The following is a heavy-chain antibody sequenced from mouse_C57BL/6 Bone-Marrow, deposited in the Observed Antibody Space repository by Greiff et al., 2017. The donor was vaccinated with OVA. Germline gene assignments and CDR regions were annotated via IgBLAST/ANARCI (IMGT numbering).Heavy chain of an antibody. J-gene: IGHJ2*01. CDR1: GFNIKDDY. CDR3: TTYRY. CDR2: IDPENGDT. Sequence: VQLKQSGAELVRPGASVKLSCTASGFNIKDDYMHWVKERPEQGLEWIGWIDPENGDTEYASKFQGKATITADTSSKTVYLQLSSLTSEDTAVYYCTTYRYWGQGTTLTGSS. V-gene: IGHV14-4*01.